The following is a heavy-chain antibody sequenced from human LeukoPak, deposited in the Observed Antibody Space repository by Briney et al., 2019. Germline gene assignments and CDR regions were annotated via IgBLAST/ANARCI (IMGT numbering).Heavy chain of an antibody. CDR1: GFTFGTYA. Sequence: GGSLRLSCTASGFTFGTYAMSWVRQAPGKGLEWVSAISGRDGSTFYADSVKGRFTISRDHSQNMVHLQMNSLRIEDTAVYFCASGKGVYDFGWLDPWGQGTPVSVSS. J-gene: IGHJ5*02. D-gene: IGHD3-3*01. V-gene: IGHV3-23*01. CDR3: ASGKGVYDFGWLDP. CDR2: ISGRDGST.